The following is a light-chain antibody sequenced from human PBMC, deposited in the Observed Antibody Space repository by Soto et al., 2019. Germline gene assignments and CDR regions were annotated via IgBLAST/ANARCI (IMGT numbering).Light chain of an antibody. V-gene: IGLV2-14*01. CDR2: EVS. CDR1: SSDVGGYNY. CDR3: SSYTTNSTHWV. Sequence: QSALTQPASVSGSPGQSITISCTGTSSDVGGYNYVSWYQQHPGKAPKLMIYEVSNRPSGVSNCFSGSKSGNTASLTISGLQAEDEADYYCSSYTTNSTHWVFGGGTKLTVL. J-gene: IGLJ3*02.